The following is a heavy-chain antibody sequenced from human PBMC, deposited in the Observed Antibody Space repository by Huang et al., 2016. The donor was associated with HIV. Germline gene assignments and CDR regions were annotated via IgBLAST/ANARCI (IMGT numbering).Heavy chain of an antibody. D-gene: IGHD2-15*01. J-gene: IGHJ4*02. CDR2: IYWDDDK. V-gene: IGHV2-5*02. CDR1: GISFSTSGVG. CDR3: AHRRVAAAPFFFDI. Sequence: QITLKESGPTLVKPTQTLTLTCTFSGISFSTSGVGVGWVRQPPGKALEWLGHIYWDDDKLYSPSQKSRLTISKDTSENREVLTMTNVDPGDTATYYCAHRRVAAAPFFFDIWGPGVLVIVSS.